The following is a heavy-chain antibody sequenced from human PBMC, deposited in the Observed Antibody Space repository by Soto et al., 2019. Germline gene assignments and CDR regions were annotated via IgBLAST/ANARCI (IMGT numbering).Heavy chain of an antibody. V-gene: IGHV2-5*02. CDR1: GFSLSSTRMA. CDR2: IYWDDDK. CDR3: AHIVVAGLGYYFDY. D-gene: IGHD6-19*01. Sequence: QITLKESGPTLVKPTQTLTLTCTFSGFSLSSTRMAVGWIRQPPGKALEWLALIYWDDDKRYSPFLKSRLTITQDTSKHQVVLTMSNMDPVDTARYYCAHIVVAGLGYYFDYWGQGTLFTVSS. J-gene: IGHJ4*02.